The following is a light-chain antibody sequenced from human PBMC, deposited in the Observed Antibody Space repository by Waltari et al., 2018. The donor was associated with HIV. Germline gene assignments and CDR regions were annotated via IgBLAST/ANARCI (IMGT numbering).Light chain of an antibody. Sequence: DIVMTQSPDSLPVSLGERATMNCRSSRTVYFNSNNQNYLAWYQQKPGQPPKVLIYWASTRASVVPGRFSGSGSGTDFNLTISSLQADDVAVYYCQQYYTIESTFGGGTKVEIK. CDR2: WAS. J-gene: IGKJ4*01. CDR3: QQYYTIEST. V-gene: IGKV4-1*01. CDR1: RTVYFNSNNQNY.